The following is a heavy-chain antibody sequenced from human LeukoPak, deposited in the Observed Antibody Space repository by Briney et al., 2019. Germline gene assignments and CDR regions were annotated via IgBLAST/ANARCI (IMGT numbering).Heavy chain of an antibody. CDR3: ARGIIVVVPPNWYYYYGMDV. V-gene: IGHV3-72*01. CDR2: TRNKANSYTT. D-gene: IGHD2-2*01. J-gene: IGHJ6*04. Sequence: GGSLRLSCAASGFTFSDHYMDWVRQAPGKGLEWVGRTRNKANSYTTEYAASVKGRFTISRDDSKNSLYLQMNSLKTEDTAVYCCARGIIVVVPPNWYYYYGMDVWGKGTTVTVSS. CDR1: GFTFSDHY.